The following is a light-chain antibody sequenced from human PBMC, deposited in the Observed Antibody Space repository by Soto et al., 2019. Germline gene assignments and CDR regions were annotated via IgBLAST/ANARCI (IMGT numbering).Light chain of an antibody. CDR2: DAS. CDR3: RQYNSWWT. V-gene: IGKV1-5*01. CDR1: QSISSW. J-gene: IGKJ1*01. Sequence: DIQMTQSPSTLSASVGDRVTITCRASQSISSWLAWYQQKPGKAPKVLIYDASSLESGVPSRFSGSGSGTEFTLTISSLQPDDFATYYCRQYNSWWTFGQGTKWIS.